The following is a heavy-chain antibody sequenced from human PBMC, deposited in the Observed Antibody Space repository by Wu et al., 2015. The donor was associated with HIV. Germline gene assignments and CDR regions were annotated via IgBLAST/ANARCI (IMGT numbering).Heavy chain of an antibody. CDR3: ARGSREQWLEYWYFDL. CDR1: GYTFTSYA. CDR2: IIPIFGTA. V-gene: IGHV1-69*15. J-gene: IGHJ2*01. Sequence: QVQLVQSGAEVKKPGSSVKVSCKASGYTFTSYAISWVRQAPGQGLEWMGRIIPIFGTANYAQKFQGRVTITADESTSTAYMELSSLRSEDTAVYYCARGSREQWLEYWYFDLWGRGTLVTVSS. D-gene: IGHD6-19*01.